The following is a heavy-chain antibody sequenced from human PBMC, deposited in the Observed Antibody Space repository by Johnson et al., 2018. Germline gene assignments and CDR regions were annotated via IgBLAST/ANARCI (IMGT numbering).Heavy chain of an antibody. CDR3: ARVSTYYFDSSGDVFDI. CDR1: GFTFSSYA. CDR2: IYVGGSKK. J-gene: IGHJ3*02. V-gene: IGHV3-33*01. Sequence: QVQLVESGGGVVQPGRSLRLSCAASGFTFSSYAMHWVRQAPGKGLEWVAVIYVGGSKKYYGDSVKGRFTISRDDSKNTLFLQMNSLRAEDTAVYYCARVSTYYFDSSGDVFDIWGQGTMVTVSS. D-gene: IGHD3-22*01.